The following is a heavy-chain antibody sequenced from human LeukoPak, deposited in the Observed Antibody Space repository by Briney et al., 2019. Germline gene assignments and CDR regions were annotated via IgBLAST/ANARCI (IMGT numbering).Heavy chain of an antibody. CDR1: GGSISSYY. V-gene: IGHV4-59*01. CDR2: IYYSGST. D-gene: IGHD4-17*01. Sequence: PSETLSLTCTVSGGSISSYYWSWIRQPPGKGLEWIGYIYYSGSTNYNPSLKSRVTISVDTSKNQFSLKLSSVTAADTAVYYCARDPYGDSQFDYWGQGTLVTVSS. J-gene: IGHJ4*02. CDR3: ARDPYGDSQFDY.